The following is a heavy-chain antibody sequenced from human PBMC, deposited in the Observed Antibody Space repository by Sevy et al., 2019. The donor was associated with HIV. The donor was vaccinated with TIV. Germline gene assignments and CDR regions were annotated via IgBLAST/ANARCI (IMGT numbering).Heavy chain of an antibody. D-gene: IGHD5-12*01. CDR1: GYTFTSFG. V-gene: IGHV1-18*01. CDR2: INTYNSNT. J-gene: IGHJ3*01. CDR3: GRWDMATSSDAFDF. Sequence: ASVKVSCKPSGYTFTSFGFTWARQAPGRGLEWVGSINTYNSNTYYAQRLQGRLSMTTDTSTSTAYMELRSLRSDDTAVYFCGRWDMATSSDAFDFWGQGTMVTVSS.